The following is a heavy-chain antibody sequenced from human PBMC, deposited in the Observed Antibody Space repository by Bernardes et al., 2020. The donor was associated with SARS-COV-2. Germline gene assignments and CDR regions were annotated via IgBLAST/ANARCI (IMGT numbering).Heavy chain of an antibody. D-gene: IGHD3-10*01. CDR3: VHRQAPRVGYGSARYSWFDP. CDR1: GFSLSSQGVG. Sequence: SGPTLVKPTQTLTLTCTVSGFSLSSQGVGVGWIRQPPGKAPEWLALIYWDDDTRYSPSLESRLTITRDTSRSQVVLTMTNMGPADTATYYCVHRQAPRVGYGSARYSWFDPWGQGTLVIVSS. J-gene: IGHJ5*02. V-gene: IGHV2-5*02. CDR2: IYWDDDT.